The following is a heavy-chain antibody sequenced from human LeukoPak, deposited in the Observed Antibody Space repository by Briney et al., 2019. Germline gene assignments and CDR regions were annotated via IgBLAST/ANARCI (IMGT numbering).Heavy chain of an antibody. CDR1: GGTFSSYA. V-gene: IGHV1-69*13. Sequence: SVKVSCKASGGTFSSYAISWVRQAPGQGLEWMGGIIPIFGTANYAQKFQGRVTITADESTSTAYMELSGLRSEDTAVYYCAREGADYSNSYYFDYWGQGTLVTVSS. CDR2: IIPIFGTA. D-gene: IGHD4-11*01. J-gene: IGHJ4*02. CDR3: AREGADYSNSYYFDY.